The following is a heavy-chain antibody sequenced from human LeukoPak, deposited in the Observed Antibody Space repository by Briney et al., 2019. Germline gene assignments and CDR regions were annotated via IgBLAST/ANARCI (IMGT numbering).Heavy chain of an antibody. CDR2: INPNNGGT. CDR3: TRESGSYHGNDY. J-gene: IGHJ4*02. CDR1: GYTFTGYY. D-gene: IGHD1-26*01. V-gene: IGHV1-2*06. Sequence: ASAKVSCKASGYTFTGYYMHWVRHAPGQGLEWMGRINPNNGGTNYAQKFQGRVTMTGDTSISTAYMELSSLRSDDTAVYYCTRESGSYHGNDYWGQGTLVTVSS.